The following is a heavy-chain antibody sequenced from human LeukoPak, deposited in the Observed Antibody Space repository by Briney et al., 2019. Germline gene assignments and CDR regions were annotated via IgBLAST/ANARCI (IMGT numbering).Heavy chain of an antibody. CDR1: GGSISSSNYD. V-gene: IGHV4-39*01. D-gene: IGHD1-26*01. Sequence: SETLSLTCTVSGGSISSSNYDWGWIRQPPGKGLEWIGSISYSGSTYYNPSLKSRVTISVDTSKNQFSLKLSSVTAADTAVYYCARLTPYSGSPLGGYWRQGTLVTVSS. J-gene: IGHJ4*02. CDR3: ARLTPYSGSPLGGY. CDR2: ISYSGST.